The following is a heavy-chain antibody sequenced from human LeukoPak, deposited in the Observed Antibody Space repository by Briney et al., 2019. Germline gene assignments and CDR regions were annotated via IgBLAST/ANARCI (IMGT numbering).Heavy chain of an antibody. Sequence: SETLSLTCTVSGGSISSSSYYWGWIRQPPGKGLEWIGSIYYSGSTYYNPSLKYRVTISVDPSKNQFSLKLTSVTAADTAVYYCARLASSYGYYYFDYWGQGTLVTVSS. D-gene: IGHD5-18*01. CDR3: ARLASSYGYYYFDY. J-gene: IGHJ4*02. V-gene: IGHV4-39*01. CDR2: IYYSGST. CDR1: GGSISSSSYY.